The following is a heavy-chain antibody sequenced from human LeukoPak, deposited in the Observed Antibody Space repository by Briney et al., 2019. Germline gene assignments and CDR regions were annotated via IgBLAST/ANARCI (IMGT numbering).Heavy chain of an antibody. D-gene: IGHD3-10*01. CDR2: IRYDGSNK. J-gene: IGHJ3*02. CDR3: ANFLGGGIAAFDI. Sequence: GGSLRLSCAASGFTFSSYGMHWFRQAPGKGLEWVAFIRYDGSNKYYADSVKGRFTISRDNSKNTLYLQMNSLRAEDTAVYYCANFLGGGIAAFDIWGQGTMVTVSS. V-gene: IGHV3-30*02. CDR1: GFTFSSYG.